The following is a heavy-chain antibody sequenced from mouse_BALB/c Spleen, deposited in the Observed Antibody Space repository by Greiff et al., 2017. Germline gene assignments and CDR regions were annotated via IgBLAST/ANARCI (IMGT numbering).Heavy chain of an antibody. V-gene: IGHV1-55*01. CDR1: GYNFTSYW. CDR3: ARGDYRYDGDALDY. Sequence: VKLQQSGAELVKPGTSVKLSCKASGYNFTSYWINWVKLRPGQGLEWIGDIYPGSGSTNYNEKFKSKATLTVDTSSSTAYMQLSSLASEDSALYDGARGDYRYDGDALDYWGQGTSVTVSA. CDR2: IYPGSGST. J-gene: IGHJ4*01. D-gene: IGHD2-14*01.